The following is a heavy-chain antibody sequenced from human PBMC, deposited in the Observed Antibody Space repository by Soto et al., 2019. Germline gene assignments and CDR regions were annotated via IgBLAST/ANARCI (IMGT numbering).Heavy chain of an antibody. CDR3: ARHVRDYYGSGSYPTSGAVRANWFDP. Sequence: QLQLQESGPGLVKPSETLSLTCTVSGGSISSSSYYWGWIRQPPGKGLEWIGGIYYSGSTYYNPPLKSRVTISVDTSNNQFSLKLSSVTAADTAVYYCARHVRDYYGSGSYPTSGAVRANWFDPWGQGTLVTVSS. V-gene: IGHV4-39*01. J-gene: IGHJ5*02. CDR2: IYYSGST. D-gene: IGHD3-10*01. CDR1: GGSISSSSYY.